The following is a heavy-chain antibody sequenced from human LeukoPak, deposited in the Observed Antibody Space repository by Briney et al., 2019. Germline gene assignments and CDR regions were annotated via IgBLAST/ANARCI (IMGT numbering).Heavy chain of an antibody. CDR1: GYTFTSYA. J-gene: IGHJ4*02. CDR2: INAGNGNT. D-gene: IGHD4-23*01. V-gene: IGHV1-3*01. Sequence: ASVKVSCKASGYTFTSYAMHWVRQAPGQRLEWMGWINAGNGNTKYSQKSQGRVTITWDTSASTAYMELSSLRSEDTAVYYCARALGGYGGFDYWGQGTLVTVSS. CDR3: ARALGGYGGFDY.